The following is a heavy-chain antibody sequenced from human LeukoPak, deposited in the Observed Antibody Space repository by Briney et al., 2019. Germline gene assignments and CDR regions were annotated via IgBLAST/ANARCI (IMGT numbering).Heavy chain of an antibody. Sequence: SETLSLTCTVSGGSISSYYWSWIRQPPGKGLEWIGYIYYSGSTNYNPSLKSRVTISVDTSKNQFSLKLSSVTAADTAVYYCARRGSGYVFDYWGQGTLVTVSS. J-gene: IGHJ4*02. CDR3: ARRGSGYVFDY. CDR1: GGSISSYY. D-gene: IGHD5-12*01. CDR2: IYYSGST. V-gene: IGHV4-59*01.